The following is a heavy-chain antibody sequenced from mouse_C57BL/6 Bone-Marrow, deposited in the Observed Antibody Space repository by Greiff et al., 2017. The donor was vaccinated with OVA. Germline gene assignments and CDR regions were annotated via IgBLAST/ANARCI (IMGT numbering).Heavy chain of an antibody. Sequence: EVQLQQSGAELVRPGASVKLSCTASGFNIKDDYMHWVKQRPEQGLEWIGWIDPENGDTEYASKFQGKATITADTSSNTAYLQLSSLTSEDTAVYYCTYCDAKDYYAMDYWGQGTSVTVSS. D-gene: IGHD2-13*01. CDR2: IDPENGDT. CDR3: TYCDAKDYYAMDY. V-gene: IGHV14-4*01. J-gene: IGHJ4*01. CDR1: GFNIKDDY.